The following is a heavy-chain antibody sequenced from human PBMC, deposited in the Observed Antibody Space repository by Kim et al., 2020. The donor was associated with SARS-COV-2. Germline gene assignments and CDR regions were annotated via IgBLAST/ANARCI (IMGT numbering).Heavy chain of an antibody. J-gene: IGHJ6*02. V-gene: IGHV3-30*02. CDR3: AKDAGSGWLSYYYYYGMDV. D-gene: IGHD6-19*01. Sequence: GRFTISRDNSKNTLYLQMNSLRAEDTAVYYCAKDAGSGWLSYYYYYGMDVWGQGTTVTVSS.